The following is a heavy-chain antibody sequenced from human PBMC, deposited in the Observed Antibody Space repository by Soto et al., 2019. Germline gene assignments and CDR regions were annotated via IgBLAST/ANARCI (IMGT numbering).Heavy chain of an antibody. D-gene: IGHD6-19*01. Sequence: QVQLVESGGGVVQPGRSLRLSCVASGFTFSNHGMHWVRQAPGKGLEWVAVISYDGSNKHYADSVKGRFTISRDNSKKTLDLQMNSLRAEDTAVYYCAKSSGWYINWFDPWGQGTLVTVSS. CDR1: GFTFSNHG. V-gene: IGHV3-30*18. J-gene: IGHJ5*02. CDR2: ISYDGSNK. CDR3: AKSSGWYINWFDP.